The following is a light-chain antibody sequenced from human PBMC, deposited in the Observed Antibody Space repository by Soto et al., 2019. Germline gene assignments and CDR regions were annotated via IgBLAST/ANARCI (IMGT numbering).Light chain of an antibody. Sequence: EIVMTQSPATLSVSRGERATLSCRANQAISRNLAWYQQKPGQAPRLLIYGASTRATGIPDRFSGSGAGTECTLTISSLQSEDFAVYYCQHYNNWLGTFGGGTNVEIK. CDR2: GAS. J-gene: IGKJ4*01. V-gene: IGKV3-15*01. CDR3: QHYNNWLGT. CDR1: QAISRN.